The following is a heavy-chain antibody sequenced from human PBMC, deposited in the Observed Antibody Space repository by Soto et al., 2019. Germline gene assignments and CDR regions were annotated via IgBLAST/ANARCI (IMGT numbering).Heavy chain of an antibody. CDR1: GGTFSSYA. CDR2: IIPIFGTA. Sequence: ASVKVSFKASGGTFSSYAISWVRQAPGQGLEWMGGIIPIFGTANYAQKFQGRVTITADESTSTAYMELSSLRSEDTAVYYCARGAPPGYCSGGSCYSDFDYWGQGTLVTVSS. D-gene: IGHD2-15*01. CDR3: ARGAPPGYCSGGSCYSDFDY. J-gene: IGHJ4*02. V-gene: IGHV1-69*13.